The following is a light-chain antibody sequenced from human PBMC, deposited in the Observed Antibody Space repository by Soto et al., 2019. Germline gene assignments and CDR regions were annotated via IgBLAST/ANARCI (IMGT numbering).Light chain of an antibody. CDR1: TSNVGGNT. J-gene: IGLJ1*01. CDR2: ANN. Sequence: QSILTQPPSASVAPGQTVTVSCSGSTSNVGGNTVHWYQHVPGAAPKLLIYANNQRPSGVPDRFSGYKSGTSASLAISGLQSEDEAEYSCAAWDDNLNGLVFGSGTKVPVL. V-gene: IGLV1-44*01. CDR3: AAWDDNLNGLV.